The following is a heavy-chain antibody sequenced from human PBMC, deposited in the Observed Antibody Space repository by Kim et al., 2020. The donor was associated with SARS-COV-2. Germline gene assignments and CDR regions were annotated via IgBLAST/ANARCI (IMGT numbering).Heavy chain of an antibody. D-gene: IGHD5-18*01. Sequence: GRFTISRDNSKNTLYLQMNSLRAEDTAVYYCAKEDTAMATGPYYYYGMDVWGQGTTVTVSS. V-gene: IGHV3-33*06. CDR3: AKEDTAMATGPYYYYGMDV. J-gene: IGHJ6*02.